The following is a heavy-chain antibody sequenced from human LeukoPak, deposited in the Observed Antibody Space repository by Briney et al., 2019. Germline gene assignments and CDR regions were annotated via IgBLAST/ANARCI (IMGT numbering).Heavy chain of an antibody. CDR2: IKEDGSEK. V-gene: IGHV3-7*05. D-gene: IGHD1-26*01. CDR1: GFTFSNYW. CDR3: VRSGGY. J-gene: IGHJ4*02. Sequence: GGSLRLSCAASGFTFSNYWMNWVRQAPGKGLEWVANIKEDGSEKYYVDSVKGRFTISRDNAKNSLCLQMNSPRAEDTAIYYCVRSGGYWGQGTLVTVSS.